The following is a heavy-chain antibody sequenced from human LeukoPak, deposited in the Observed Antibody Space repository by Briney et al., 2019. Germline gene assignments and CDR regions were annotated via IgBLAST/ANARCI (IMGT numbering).Heavy chain of an antibody. CDR2: IYITGST. J-gene: IGHJ6*03. CDR3: ARLKFYDSTGYNPGYYMDV. CDR1: GGSIINYY. V-gene: IGHV4-4*07. D-gene: IGHD3-22*01. Sequence: PSETLSLTCTVSGGSIINYYWSWIRQSAGKGLEWVGHIYITGSTNYNPSLKSRLTMSVVTSKNQFSLKLRSVTAADTAVYYCARLKFYDSTGYNPGYYMDVWGKGITVTVSS.